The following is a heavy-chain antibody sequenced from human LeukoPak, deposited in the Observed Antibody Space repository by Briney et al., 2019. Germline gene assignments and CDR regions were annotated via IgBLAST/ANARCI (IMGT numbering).Heavy chain of an antibody. CDR3: AREPGSMYSSSSEDY. CDR2: INPNSGGT. V-gene: IGHV1-2*02. Sequence: ASVKVSCKASGYTFAGYYMHWVRQAPGQGLEWMGWINPNSGGTNYAQKFQGRVTMTRDTSISTAYMELSRLRSDDTAVYYCAREPGSMYSSSSEDYWGQGTLVTVSS. J-gene: IGHJ4*02. CDR1: GYTFAGYY. D-gene: IGHD6-6*01.